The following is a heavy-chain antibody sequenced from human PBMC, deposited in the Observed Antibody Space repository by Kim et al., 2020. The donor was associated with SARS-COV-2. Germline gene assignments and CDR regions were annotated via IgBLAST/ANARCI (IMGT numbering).Heavy chain of an antibody. CDR1: GGSFSGYY. V-gene: IGHV4-34*01. D-gene: IGHD3-22*01. CDR3: ARPRRGGFHDSSGYPLRLWDY. CDR2: INHSGST. Sequence: SETLSLTCAVYGGSFSGYYWSWIRQPPGKGLEWIGEINHSGSTNYNPSLKSRVTISVDTSKNQFSLKLSSVTAADTAVYYCARPRRGGFHDSSGYPLRLWDYWGQGTLVTVSS. J-gene: IGHJ4*02.